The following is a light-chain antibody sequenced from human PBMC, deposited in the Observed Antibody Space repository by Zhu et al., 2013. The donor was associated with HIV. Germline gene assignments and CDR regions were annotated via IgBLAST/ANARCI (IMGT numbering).Light chain of an antibody. CDR2: SDS. Sequence: QSVLTQPPSASGTPGQRVTISCSGRSSNIGGNPVHWYRHLPGAAPKLLIHSDSERPSGVPDRFTGSRTGTSASLAISGLQSVDEADFYCAAWDDSLNGVLFGGGTKLTVL. J-gene: IGLJ2*01. V-gene: IGLV1-44*01. CDR3: AAWDDSLNGVL. CDR1: SSNIGGNP.